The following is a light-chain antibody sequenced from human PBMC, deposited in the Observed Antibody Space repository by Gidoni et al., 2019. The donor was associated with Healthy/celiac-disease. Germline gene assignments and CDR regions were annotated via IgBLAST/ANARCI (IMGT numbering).Light chain of an antibody. Sequence: DIQMTQSPSSLSASVGDRVTITCQASQDISNYLYWDQQKPGKAPKLLIYDASKLETGAPSRFSGRGSGTDFTFTISTLQTEDIATYYCQQYDNLPITFGPGTKVDIK. CDR1: QDISNY. V-gene: IGKV1-33*01. J-gene: IGKJ3*01. CDR2: DAS. CDR3: QQYDNLPIT.